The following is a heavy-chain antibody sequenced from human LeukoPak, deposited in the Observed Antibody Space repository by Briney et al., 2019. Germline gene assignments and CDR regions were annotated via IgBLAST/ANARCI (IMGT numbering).Heavy chain of an antibody. CDR1: GGSIRSSSYY. J-gene: IGHJ4*02. CDR2: IYYSGST. Sequence: SETLSLTCTVSGGSIRSSSYYWGWIRQPPGKGLEWIGSIYYSGSTYYNASLKSRGTISVDTSKNQFSLKLSSATAADTAVYYCARSNNDGDHLFDYWGQGTLVTVSS. D-gene: IGHD4-17*01. CDR3: ARSNNDGDHLFDY. V-gene: IGHV4-39*01.